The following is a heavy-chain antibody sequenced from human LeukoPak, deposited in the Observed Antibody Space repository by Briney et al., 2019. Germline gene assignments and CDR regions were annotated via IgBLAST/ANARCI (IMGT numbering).Heavy chain of an antibody. Sequence: PSQTLSLTCAVSGGSISSGGYSWSWIRQPPGKGLEWIGYIYHSGSTYYNPSLKSRVTISVDTSKNQFSLKLSSVTAADTAVYYCARGPFYYYGMDVWGQGTTVTVSS. CDR3: ARGPFYYYGMDV. CDR1: GGSISSGGYS. V-gene: IGHV4-30-2*01. CDR2: IYHSGST. J-gene: IGHJ6*02.